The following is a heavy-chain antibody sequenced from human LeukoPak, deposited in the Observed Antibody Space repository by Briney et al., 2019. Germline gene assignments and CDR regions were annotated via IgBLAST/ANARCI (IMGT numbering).Heavy chain of an antibody. CDR2: IYYSGST. CDR3: ARERTFLGAQEGSFDY. CDR1: GGSISSSSYY. D-gene: IGHD1-26*01. Sequence: PSETLSLTCTVSGGSISSSSYYWGWIRQPPGKGLEWIGSIYYSGSTYYNPSLKSRVTISVDTSKNQFSLKLSSVTAADTAVYYCARERTFLGAQEGSFDYWGQGTLVTVSS. V-gene: IGHV4-39*07. J-gene: IGHJ4*02.